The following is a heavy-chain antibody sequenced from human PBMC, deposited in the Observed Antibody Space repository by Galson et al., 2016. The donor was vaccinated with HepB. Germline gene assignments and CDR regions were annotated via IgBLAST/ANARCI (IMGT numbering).Heavy chain of an antibody. CDR2: IYHTGTS. V-gene: IGHV4-4*02. J-gene: IGHJ5*02. Sequence: EPLSLTCAVSGASISDSNWWPWVRQVPGKGLEWIGEIYHTGTSNNNPFLNSRFTLSVDKSRNQFSLNVTSVTAADTAVYYCARAAIIPGARMVFDPWGQGFLVTGSS. CDR1: GASISDSNW. D-gene: IGHD2-2*01. CDR3: ARAAIIPGARMVFDP.